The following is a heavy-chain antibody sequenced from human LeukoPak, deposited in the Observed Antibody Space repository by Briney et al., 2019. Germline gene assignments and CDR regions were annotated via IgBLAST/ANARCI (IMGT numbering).Heavy chain of an antibody. Sequence: GGSLRLSCAASGFTVSSNYMSWVRQAPGKGLEWVSVIYSGGSTYYADSVEGRFTISRDNSKNTLYLQMNSLRAEDTAVYYCASGHDSGGPLSDYWGQGTLVTVSS. CDR3: ASGHDSGGPLSDY. J-gene: IGHJ4*02. V-gene: IGHV3-66*02. D-gene: IGHD3-22*01. CDR1: GFTVSSNY. CDR2: IYSGGST.